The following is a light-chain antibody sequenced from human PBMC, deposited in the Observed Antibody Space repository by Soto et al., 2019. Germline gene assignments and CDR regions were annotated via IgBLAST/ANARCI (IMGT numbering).Light chain of an antibody. Sequence: IVLTLSPGTLSLSPGDRATLSCMASQTVSNNYLAWCQQKPGQAPRVIMYGASRRATGIPDRFSGGGSGTDFALTISRLEPEDFAVYFCQQYAGPPTTFGQGTRLEIK. J-gene: IGKJ5*01. V-gene: IGKV3-20*01. CDR1: QTVSNNY. CDR3: QQYAGPPTT. CDR2: GAS.